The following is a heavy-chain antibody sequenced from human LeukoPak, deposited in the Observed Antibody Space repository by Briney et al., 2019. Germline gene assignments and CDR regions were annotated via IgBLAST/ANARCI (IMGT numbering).Heavy chain of an antibody. J-gene: IGHJ4*02. Sequence: ASVKVSCKASGCTFSSYAISWVRQAPGQGLEWMGGIIPIFGTANYAQKFQGRVTITTDESTSTAYMELSSVRSEDTAVYYCARGPELERFDYWGQGTLVTVSS. CDR2: IIPIFGTA. D-gene: IGHD1-1*01. CDR1: GCTFSSYA. V-gene: IGHV1-69*05. CDR3: ARGPELERFDY.